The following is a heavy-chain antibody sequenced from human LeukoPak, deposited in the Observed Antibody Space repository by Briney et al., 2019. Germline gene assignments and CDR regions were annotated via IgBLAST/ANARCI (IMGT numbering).Heavy chain of an antibody. D-gene: IGHD2-2*01. CDR1: GYSISSGYY. CDR3: ARHLSDSSPAAEIDY. J-gene: IGHJ4*02. CDR2: IYHSGST. V-gene: IGHV4-38-2*01. Sequence: PSETLSLTCAVSGYSISSGYYWGWIRQPPGKGLEWIGSIYHSGSTYYNPSLESRVTISVDTSKNQFSLKLSSVTAADTAVYYCARHLSDSSPAAEIDYWGQGTLVTVSS.